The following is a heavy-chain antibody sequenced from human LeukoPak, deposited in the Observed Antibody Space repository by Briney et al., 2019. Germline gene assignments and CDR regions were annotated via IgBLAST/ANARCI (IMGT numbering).Heavy chain of an antibody. CDR3: ARDPGGYAFDI. V-gene: IGHV3-48*01. CDR1: GFTFSSYS. Sequence: GGSLRLSCAASGFTFSSYSTNWVRQAPGKGLEWVSYISSSSSTIYYADSVKGRFTISRDNAQNSLYLQMNSLRAEDTAVYYCARDPGGYAFDIWGQGTMVTVSS. J-gene: IGHJ3*02. CDR2: ISSSSSTI.